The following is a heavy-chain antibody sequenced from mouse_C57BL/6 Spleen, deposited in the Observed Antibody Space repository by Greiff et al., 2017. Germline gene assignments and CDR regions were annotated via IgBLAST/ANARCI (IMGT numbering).Heavy chain of an antibody. CDR2: INPNNGGT. D-gene: IGHD1-2*01. V-gene: IGHV1-26*01. CDR1: GYTFTDYY. J-gene: IGHJ2*01. Sequence: EVQLQQSGPELVKPGASVKISCKASGYTFTDYYMNWVKQSHGKSLEWIGDINPNNGGTSYNQKFKGKATLTVDKSSSTAYMELRSLTSEDSAVYYCARYGVTAYWGQGTTLTVSS. CDR3: ARYGVTAY.